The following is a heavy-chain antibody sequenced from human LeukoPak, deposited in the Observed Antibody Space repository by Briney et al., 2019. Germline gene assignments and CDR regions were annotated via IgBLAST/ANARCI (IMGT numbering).Heavy chain of an antibody. J-gene: IGHJ6*03. CDR2: ISWNSVSI. CDR3: AKGASGDYYYYYYMDV. CDR1: GFTFDDYA. V-gene: IGHV3-9*01. Sequence: GGSLRLSCAASGFTFDDYAMHWVRHAPGKGLEWVSGISWNSVSIGYADSVKGRFTISRDNAKNSLYLQMNSLRAEDTALYYCAKGASGDYYYYYYMDVWGKGTTVTVS.